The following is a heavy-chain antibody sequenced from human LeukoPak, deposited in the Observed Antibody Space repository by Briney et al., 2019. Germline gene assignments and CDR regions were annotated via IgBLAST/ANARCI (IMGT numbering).Heavy chain of an antibody. D-gene: IGHD3-22*01. CDR1: GFTFSSYE. V-gene: IGHV3-48*03. CDR2: ISSSGSTI. CDR3: ARLLRGYYYDY. Sequence: GGSLRLSCAASGFTFSSYEMNWVRQAPGKGLEWVSYISSSGSTIYYADSVKGRFTISRDNAKNSLYLQMYSLRAADTALYYCARLLRGYYYDYWGQGTLVTASS. J-gene: IGHJ4*02.